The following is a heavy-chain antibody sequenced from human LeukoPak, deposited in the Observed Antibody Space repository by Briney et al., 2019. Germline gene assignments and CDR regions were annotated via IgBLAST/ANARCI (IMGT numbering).Heavy chain of an antibody. V-gene: IGHV1-18*01. CDR3: ARAGRWLGMIY. CDR1: XXTXTSYG. J-gene: IGHJ4*02. Sequence: ASVKVSCKXXXXTXTSYGISWVRQAPGQGLEWMGWISAYNGNTNYAQKLQGRVTMTTDTSTSTAYMELRSLRSDDTAVYYCARAGRWLGMIYWGQGTLVTVSS. D-gene: IGHD6-19*01. CDR2: ISAYNGNT.